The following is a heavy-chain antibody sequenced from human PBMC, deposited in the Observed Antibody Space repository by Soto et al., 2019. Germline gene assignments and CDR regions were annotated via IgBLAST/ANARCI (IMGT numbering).Heavy chain of an antibody. CDR3: AKDGMGSGSHYNSFGY. CDR2: IYSTGTT. D-gene: IGHD3-10*01. Sequence: EVQLVESGGGLIQPGGSLKLSCAASGFTVGNNYMSWGRQAPGKGLEWVSLIYSTGTTKYADSVKGRFTVSRDNAKNTLYLQMNSLRAEDTAVYYSAKDGMGSGSHYNSFGYWAQGTLVTVSS. J-gene: IGHJ4*02. V-gene: IGHV3-53*01. CDR1: GFTVGNNY.